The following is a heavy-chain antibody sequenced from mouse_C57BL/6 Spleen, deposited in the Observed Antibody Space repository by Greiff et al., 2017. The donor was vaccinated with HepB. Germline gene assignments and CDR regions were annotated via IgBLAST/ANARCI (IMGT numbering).Heavy chain of an antibody. CDR3: ARERDYDEREFAY. J-gene: IGHJ3*01. V-gene: IGHV1-26*01. CDR2: INPNNGGT. D-gene: IGHD2-4*01. CDR1: GYTFTDYY. Sequence: EVQLQQSGPELVKPGASVKISCKASGYTFTDYYMNWVKQSHGKSLEWIGDINPNNGGTSYNQKFKGKATLTVDKSSSTAYMELRSLTSEDSAVYYCARERDYDEREFAYWGQGTLVTVSA.